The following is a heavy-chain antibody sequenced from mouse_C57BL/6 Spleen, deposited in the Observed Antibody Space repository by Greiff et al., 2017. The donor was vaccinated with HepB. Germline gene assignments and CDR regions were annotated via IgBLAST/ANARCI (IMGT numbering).Heavy chain of an antibody. D-gene: IGHD1-1*01. CDR1: GYSITSGYY. CDR2: ISYDGSN. V-gene: IGHV3-6*01. J-gene: IGHJ2*01. Sequence: EVQLQESGPGLVKPSQSLSLTCSVTGYSITSGYYWNWIRQFPGNKLEWMGYISYDGSNNYNPSLKNRISITRDTSKNQFFLKLNSVTTEDTATYYCASNYGGYWGQGTTLTVSS. CDR3: ASNYGGY.